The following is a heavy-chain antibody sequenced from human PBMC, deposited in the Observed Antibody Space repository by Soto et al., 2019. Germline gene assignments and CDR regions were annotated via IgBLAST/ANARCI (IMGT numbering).Heavy chain of an antibody. D-gene: IGHD3-3*01. V-gene: IGHV5-51*01. Sequence: RGESLKISCKGSGYSFTSYWIGWVRQMPGKGLEWMGIIYPGDSDTRYSPSFQGQVTISADKSISTAYLQWSSLKASDTAMYYCARLAGNYDFWSGYPPGMDVWGQGTTVTVSS. J-gene: IGHJ6*02. CDR2: IYPGDSDT. CDR3: ARLAGNYDFWSGYPPGMDV. CDR1: GYSFTSYW.